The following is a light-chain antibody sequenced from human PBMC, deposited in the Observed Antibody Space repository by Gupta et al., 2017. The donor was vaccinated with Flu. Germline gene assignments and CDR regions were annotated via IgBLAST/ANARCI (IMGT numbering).Light chain of an antibody. CDR3: QQYNDFEWT. Sequence: PSTLSASVGDRVTVTCRASQSISNWLAWFQQNPGKAPRLLIYETSTLQSGVPSRFSGSGSGTEFTLTTSSLQPDDFGTYYCQQYNDFEWTFGPGTKVEIK. CDR2: ETS. CDR1: QSISNW. V-gene: IGKV1-5*03. J-gene: IGKJ1*01.